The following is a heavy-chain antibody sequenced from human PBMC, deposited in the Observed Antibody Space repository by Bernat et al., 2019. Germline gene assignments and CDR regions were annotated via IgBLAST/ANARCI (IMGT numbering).Heavy chain of an antibody. CDR3: TTMWGVDPIDY. CDR1: GFTFSNAW. Sequence: EVQLVESGGGLVKPGGSLRLSCAASGFTFSNAWMNWVRQAPGKGLEWVGRIISKTVGGTTDYAAPVKGRFTISRDNSKNTLYLQMNSLKTEDTAVYYCTTMWGVDPIDYWGQGTLVTVSS. D-gene: IGHD1-26*01. V-gene: IGHV3-15*07. CDR2: IISKTVGGTT. J-gene: IGHJ4*02.